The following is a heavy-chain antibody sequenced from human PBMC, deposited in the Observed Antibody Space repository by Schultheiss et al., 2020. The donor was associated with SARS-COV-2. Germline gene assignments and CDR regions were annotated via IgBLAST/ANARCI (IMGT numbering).Heavy chain of an antibody. V-gene: IGHV3-74*01. CDR3: ARPVISYYYDSSGYSI. J-gene: IGHJ3*02. Sequence: LSLTCAASGFTFSSYWMHWVRQAPGKGLVWVSRINSDGSSTSYADSVKGRFTISRDNAKNTLYLQMNSLRAEDTAVYYCARPVISYYYDSSGYSIWGQGTMVTVSS. CDR1: GFTFSSYW. D-gene: IGHD3-22*01. CDR2: INSDGSST.